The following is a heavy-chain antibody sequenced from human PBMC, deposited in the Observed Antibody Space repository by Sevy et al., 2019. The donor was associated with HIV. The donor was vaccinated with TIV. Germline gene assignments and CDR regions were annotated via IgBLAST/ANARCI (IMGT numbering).Heavy chain of an antibody. Sequence: GGSLRLSCAASVFTFSSYSMNWVRQAPGKGLEWVSYISSSSSTIYYADSVKGRFTISRDNAKNSLYLQMNSLRDEDTAVYYCARDQHSSGWYYYYYGMDVWGQGTTVTVSS. CDR1: VFTFSSYS. V-gene: IGHV3-48*02. CDR3: ARDQHSSGWYYYYYGMDV. D-gene: IGHD6-19*01. J-gene: IGHJ6*02. CDR2: ISSSSSTI.